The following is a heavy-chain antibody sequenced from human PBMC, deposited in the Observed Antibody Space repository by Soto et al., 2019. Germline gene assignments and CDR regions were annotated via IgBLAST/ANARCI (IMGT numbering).Heavy chain of an antibody. V-gene: IGHV1-18*04. CDR1: GYTFTSYG. D-gene: IGHD3-22*01. CDR3: ARDWALYDSSGYTLPYYYYGMDV. Sequence: ASVKVSCNASGYTFTSYGISWVRQAPGQGLEWMDWISASTGTTNDAQKLHGRVTMTTDTPTSTAYMELRSLRSVDTAVYYCARDWALYDSSGYTLPYYYYGMDVWGQGTTVTVSS. CDR2: ISASTGTT. J-gene: IGHJ6*02.